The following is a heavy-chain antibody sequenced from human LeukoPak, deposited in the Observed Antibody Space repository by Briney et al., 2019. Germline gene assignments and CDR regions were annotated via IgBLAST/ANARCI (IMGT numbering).Heavy chain of an antibody. CDR1: GGSFSGYY. J-gene: IGHJ5*02. Sequence: SETLSLTCAVYGGSFSGYYWSWIRQPPVKGLEWIGEINHSGSTNYNPSLKSRVTISVDTSKNQFSLKLSSVTAADTAVYYCARGQQWLATGWFDPWGQGTLVTVSS. CDR2: INHSGST. V-gene: IGHV4-34*01. CDR3: ARGQQWLATGWFDP. D-gene: IGHD6-19*01.